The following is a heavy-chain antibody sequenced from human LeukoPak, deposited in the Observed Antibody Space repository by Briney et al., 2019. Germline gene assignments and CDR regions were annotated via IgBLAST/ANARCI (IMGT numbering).Heavy chain of an antibody. J-gene: IGHJ4*02. V-gene: IGHV7-4-1*02. CDR2: INTNTGNP. CDR3: ATPNLSSDGWNEFGY. D-gene: IGHD5-24*01. Sequence: GASVKVSCKASGYTFTSYYMHWVRQAPGQGLEWMGWINTNTGNPTYAQGFTGRFVFSLDTSVSTAYLQISSLKAEDTAVYYCATPNLSSDGWNEFGYWGQGTLVTVSS. CDR1: GYTFTSYY.